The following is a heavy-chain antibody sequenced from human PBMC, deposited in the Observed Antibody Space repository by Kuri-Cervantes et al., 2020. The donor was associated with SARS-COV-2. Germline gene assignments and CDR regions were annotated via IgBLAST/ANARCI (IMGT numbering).Heavy chain of an antibody. CDR1: GGSFSGYY. Sequence: ESLKISCAVYGGSFSGYYWSWIRQPPGKGLEWIGEIKHSGSTNYNPSLKSRVTISVDTSKHQFLLKLSSGTAAETAMYYCARGRLTCSGPYQKRSYYFDYWGQGTLVTVSS. CDR2: IKHSGST. CDR3: ARGRLTCSGPYQKRSYYFDY. J-gene: IGHJ4*02. V-gene: IGHV4-34*01. D-gene: IGHD2-2*01.